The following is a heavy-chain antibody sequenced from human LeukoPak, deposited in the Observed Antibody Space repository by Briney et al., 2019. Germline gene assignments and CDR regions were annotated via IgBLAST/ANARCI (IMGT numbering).Heavy chain of an antibody. Sequence: SETLSLTCTVSGGSISSYYWSWIRQPPGKGLEWIGYIYYSGSTNYNPSLKSRVTISVDTSKNQFSLKLSSVTAADMAVYYCASDVPGYSYGSGYWGQGTLVTVSS. D-gene: IGHD5-18*01. CDR1: GGSISSYY. V-gene: IGHV4-59*08. J-gene: IGHJ4*02. CDR3: ASDVPGYSYGSGY. CDR2: IYYSGST.